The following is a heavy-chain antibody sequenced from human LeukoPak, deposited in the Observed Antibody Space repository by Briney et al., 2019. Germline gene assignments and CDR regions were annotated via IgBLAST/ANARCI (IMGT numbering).Heavy chain of an antibody. J-gene: IGHJ3*02. CDR3: AGSPEYSSSFGAFDI. V-gene: IGHV4-59*08. CDR1: GGSISNFY. CDR2: IHYSGNT. Sequence: SETLSLTCTVSGGSISNFYWSWIRQPPRKGLEWIGYIHYSGNTNYNPSLKSRVTISVDTSKNQFSLKLSSVTAADTAVYYCAGSPEYSSSFGAFDIWGQGTMVTVSS. D-gene: IGHD6-6*01.